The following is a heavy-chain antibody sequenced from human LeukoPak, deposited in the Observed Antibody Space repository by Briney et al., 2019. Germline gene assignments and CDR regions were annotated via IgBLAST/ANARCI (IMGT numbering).Heavy chain of an antibody. CDR1: GFTYSSYA. Sequence: GGSLRLSCAVSGFTYSSYAMSWVRQAPGKGLEGVSTISGSGDTYYVDSVKGRFTISRDNSKNTLYLQMNSLRAEDTAVYYCAKVGGYNYGYLDYWGQGSLVTVSS. D-gene: IGHD5-18*01. CDR3: AKVGGYNYGYLDY. V-gene: IGHV3-23*01. J-gene: IGHJ4*02. CDR2: ISGSGDT.